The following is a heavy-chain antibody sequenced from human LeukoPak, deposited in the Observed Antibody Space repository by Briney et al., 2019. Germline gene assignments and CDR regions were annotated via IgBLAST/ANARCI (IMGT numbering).Heavy chain of an antibody. Sequence: GGSLRLSCAASGFTVSSNYMSWVRQAPGTGLEWVSVIYSGGSTYYADSVKGRFTISRDNSKNTLYLQMNSLRAEDTAVYYCAREYGDYGYFDYWGQGTLVTVSS. D-gene: IGHD4-17*01. V-gene: IGHV3-53*01. CDR1: GFTVSSNY. CDR2: IYSGGST. CDR3: AREYGDYGYFDY. J-gene: IGHJ4*02.